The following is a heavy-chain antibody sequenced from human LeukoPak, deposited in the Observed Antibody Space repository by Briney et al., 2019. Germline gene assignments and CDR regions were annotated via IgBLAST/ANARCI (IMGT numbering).Heavy chain of an antibody. CDR2: INGDGRNI. Sequence: GGSLRLSCVASGFTFSSYWMHWVRQDPRKGLVWVSRINGDGRNINYADSVRGRFAIPRDNAKNTLYLQMNTLRVEDTAVYYCTRDLMDYDVSTGLHHYYMDVWGQGTTVTVSS. D-gene: IGHD3-9*01. CDR1: GFTFSSYW. J-gene: IGHJ6*02. V-gene: IGHV3-74*01. CDR3: TRDLMDYDVSTGLHHYYMDV.